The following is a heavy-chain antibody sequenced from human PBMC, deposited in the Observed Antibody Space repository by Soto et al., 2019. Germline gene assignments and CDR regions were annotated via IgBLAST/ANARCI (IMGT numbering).Heavy chain of an antibody. CDR3: ARLHGYCISSSCHGHYAMDV. Sequence: SETLSLTCAVSGGSISSGGYSWSWIRQPPGKGLEWIGYIYHSGSTYYNPSLKSRVTISVDRSKNQFSLKLSSVTAADTAVYYCARLHGYCISSSCHGHYAMDVRGQGTTVTVSS. V-gene: IGHV4-30-2*01. CDR2: IYHSGST. J-gene: IGHJ6*02. CDR1: GGSISSGGYS. D-gene: IGHD2-2*01.